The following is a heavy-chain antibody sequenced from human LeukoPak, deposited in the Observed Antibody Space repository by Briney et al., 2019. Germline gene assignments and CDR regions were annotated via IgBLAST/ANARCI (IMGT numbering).Heavy chain of an antibody. CDR2: INPKNGGT. CDR3: AREGGGDFWSRDYYMDV. J-gene: IGHJ6*03. Sequence: ASVKVSCKPSGYTFSDHYMHWVRQAPGQGLEWMAWINPKNGGTTSAQKFQGRVTLTRDTSISTFYMEMSRLTSDDTALYYPAREGGGDFWSRDYYMDVWGKGTTVTVS. V-gene: IGHV1-2*02. D-gene: IGHD3-3*01. CDR1: GYTFSDHY.